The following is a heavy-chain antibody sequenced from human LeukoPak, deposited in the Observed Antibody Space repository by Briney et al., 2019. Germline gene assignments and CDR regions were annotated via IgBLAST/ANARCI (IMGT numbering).Heavy chain of an antibody. D-gene: IGHD5-24*01. V-gene: IGHV4-31*03. CDR3: ARVTRDGCNSYYYYYYMDV. CDR2: IYYSGST. CDR1: GGSISSGGYY. Sequence: PSETLSLTCTVSGGSISSGGYYWSWIRQHPGKGLEWIGYIYYSGSTYYNPSLKSRVTISVDTSKNQFSLKLSSVTAADTAVYYCARVTRDGCNSYYYYYYMDVWGKGTTVTVSS. J-gene: IGHJ6*03.